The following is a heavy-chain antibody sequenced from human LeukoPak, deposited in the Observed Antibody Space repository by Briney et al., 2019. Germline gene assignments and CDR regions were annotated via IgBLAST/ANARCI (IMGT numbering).Heavy chain of an antibody. V-gene: IGHV4-61*01. Sequence: SETLSLTCTVSGGSISSGSYYWSWIRQPPGKGLEWIGYIYYSGSTNYNPSLKSRVTISVDTSKNQFSLKLSSVTAADTAVYYCARGYSYGYDAFDIWGQGTMVTVSS. J-gene: IGHJ3*02. CDR2: IYYSGST. CDR3: ARGYSYGYDAFDI. CDR1: GGSISSGSYY. D-gene: IGHD5-18*01.